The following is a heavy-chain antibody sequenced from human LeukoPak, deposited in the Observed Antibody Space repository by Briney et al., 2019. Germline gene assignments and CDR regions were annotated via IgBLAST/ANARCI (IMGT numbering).Heavy chain of an antibody. Sequence: QSGRSLRLSCAASGFTFDDYAMHRVRQAPGKGLEWVSGISWNSGSIGYADSVKGRFTISRDNAKNSLYLQMNSLRAEDTALYYCAKESRITISGVVTYYYGMDVWGQGTTVTVSS. J-gene: IGHJ6*02. V-gene: IGHV3-9*01. CDR2: ISWNSGSI. CDR1: GFTFDDYA. D-gene: IGHD3-3*01. CDR3: AKESRITISGVVTYYYGMDV.